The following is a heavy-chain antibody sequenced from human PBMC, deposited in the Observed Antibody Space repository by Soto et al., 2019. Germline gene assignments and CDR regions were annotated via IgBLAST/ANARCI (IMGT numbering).Heavy chain of an antibody. J-gene: IGHJ6*02. V-gene: IGHV1-69*12. CDR3: ATAVADTGLYYCGMDV. CDR2: IIPIFGTA. D-gene: IGHD6-19*01. Sequence: QVQLVQSGAEVKKPGSSVKVSCKASGGTFSSYAISWVRQAPGQGLEWMGGIIPIFGTANYAQKFQGRVTITADESTSTAYMELRSLRSEDTAVYCCATAVADTGLYYCGMDVWGQGTTVTVSS. CDR1: GGTFSSYA.